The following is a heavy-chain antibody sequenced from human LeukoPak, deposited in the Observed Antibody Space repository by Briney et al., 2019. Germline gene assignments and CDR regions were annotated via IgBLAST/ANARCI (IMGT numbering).Heavy chain of an antibody. J-gene: IGHJ4*02. CDR3: AKDPKSTYYYDSSGYYSYFDY. Sequence: PGGSLRLSCAASGSTFSSYGMHWVRQAPGKGLEWVAVISYDGSNKYYADSVKGRFTISRDNSKNTLYLQMNSLRAEDTAVYYCAKDPKSTYYYDSSGYYSYFDYWGQGTLVTVSS. CDR1: GSTFSSYG. D-gene: IGHD3-22*01. CDR2: ISYDGSNK. V-gene: IGHV3-30*18.